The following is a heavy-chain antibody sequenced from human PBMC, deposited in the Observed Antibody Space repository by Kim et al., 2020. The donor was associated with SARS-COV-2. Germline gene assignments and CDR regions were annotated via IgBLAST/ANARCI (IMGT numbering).Heavy chain of an antibody. J-gene: IGHJ4*02. Sequence: GGSLRLSCAASGFTFSSYEMNWVRQAPGKGLEWVSYISSSGSTIYYADSVKGRFTISRDNAKNSLYLQMNSLRAEDTAVSYCARAPRLLWFGELSPGDDYWGQGTLVTVSS. D-gene: IGHD3-10*01. CDR3: ARAPRLLWFGELSPGDDY. CDR1: GFTFSSYE. V-gene: IGHV3-48*03. CDR2: ISSSGSTI.